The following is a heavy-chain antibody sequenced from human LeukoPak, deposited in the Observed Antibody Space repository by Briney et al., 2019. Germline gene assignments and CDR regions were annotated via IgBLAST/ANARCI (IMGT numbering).Heavy chain of an antibody. CDR1: GVSLTTSGMR. D-gene: IGHD1-14*01. V-gene: IGHV2-70*04. J-gene: IGHJ3*02. CDR3: ARTSNRDAFDI. Sequence: SGPALVKPTQTLTLTCTFSGVSLTTSGMRVSWIRQPPGKALEWLARIDWDDDKFYSTSLKTRLTISKDTSKNQVVLTMTNMDPVDTATYYCARTSNRDAFDIWGQGTMVTVSS. CDR2: IDWDDDK.